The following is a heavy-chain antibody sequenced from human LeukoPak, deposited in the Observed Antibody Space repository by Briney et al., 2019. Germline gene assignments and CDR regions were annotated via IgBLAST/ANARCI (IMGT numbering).Heavy chain of an antibody. Sequence: GGSLRLSCAVSGYTFNSYDMHWVRQAPGKGLEWVAFIRYDGSNKYYADSVKGRFTISRDNSKNTLYLQMTSLRAEDTAVYYCATRYYYDSSGYSGAFDIWGQGTMVTVSS. CDR1: GYTFNSYD. D-gene: IGHD3-22*01. CDR3: ATRYYYDSSGYSGAFDI. CDR2: IRYDGSNK. V-gene: IGHV3-30*02. J-gene: IGHJ3*02.